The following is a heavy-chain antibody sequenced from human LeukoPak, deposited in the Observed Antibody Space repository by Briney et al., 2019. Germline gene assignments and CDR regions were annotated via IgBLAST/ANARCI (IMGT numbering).Heavy chain of an antibody. Sequence: GGSLRLSCAASGFXFSSFPISWVRQAPGKGLEWGSGISGSVGSTYYADSVKGRFTISRDNSKNKLYLQMNSLRAEDTAVYYCAKAPPGGWYFDFWGRGTLVTVSS. V-gene: IGHV3-23*01. CDR2: ISGSVGST. J-gene: IGHJ2*01. D-gene: IGHD3-10*01. CDR1: GFXFSSFP. CDR3: AKAPPGGWYFDF.